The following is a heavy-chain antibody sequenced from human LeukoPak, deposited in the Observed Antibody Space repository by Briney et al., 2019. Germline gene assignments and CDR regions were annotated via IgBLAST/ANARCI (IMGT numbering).Heavy chain of an antibody. CDR2: ISSSVTTV. CDR1: GFTFGDYY. D-gene: IGHD5-12*01. V-gene: IGHV3-11*01. J-gene: IGHJ4*02. CDR3: VRGYSAYDSFDY. Sequence: GGSLRLSCAASGFTFGDYYMNWIRQAPGKGLEWVSYISSSVTTVRYADSVMGRFTISRDNAKNSLYLQMNSLRADDTAVYYCVRGYSAYDSFDYWGQGTPDTVSS.